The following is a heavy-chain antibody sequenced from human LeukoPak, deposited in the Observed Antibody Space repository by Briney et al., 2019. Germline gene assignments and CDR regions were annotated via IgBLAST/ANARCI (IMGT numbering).Heavy chain of an antibody. J-gene: IGHJ3*02. V-gene: IGHV3-23*01. CDR3: AKWQLVDDAFDI. Sequence: GGSLRLSRAASGFTFSSYAMSWVRQAPGKGLEWVSAISGSGGSTYYADSVKGRFTISRDNSKNTLYLQMNSLRAEDTAVYYCAKWQLVDDAFDIWGQGTMVTVSS. CDR2: ISGSGGST. D-gene: IGHD6-6*01. CDR1: GFTFSSYA.